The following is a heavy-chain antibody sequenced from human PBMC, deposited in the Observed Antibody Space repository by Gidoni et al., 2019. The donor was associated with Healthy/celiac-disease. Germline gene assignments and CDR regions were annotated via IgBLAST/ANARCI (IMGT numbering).Heavy chain of an antibody. V-gene: IGHV3-30*18. CDR3: AKEGLPYGSGSYHWFDR. D-gene: IGHD3-10*01. Sequence: QVQLVESGGGVVQPGRSLRLSCAASGFTLSSDGMHWVRQAPGKGLEWVAVISYDGSNKYYADSVKGRFTISRDNSKNTLYLQMNSLRAEDTAVYYCAKEGLPYGSGSYHWFDRWGQGTLVTVSS. CDR1: GFTLSSDG. J-gene: IGHJ5*02. CDR2: ISYDGSNK.